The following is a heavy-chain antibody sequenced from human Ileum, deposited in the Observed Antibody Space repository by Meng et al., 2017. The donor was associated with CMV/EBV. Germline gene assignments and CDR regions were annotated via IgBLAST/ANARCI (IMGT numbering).Heavy chain of an antibody. J-gene: IGHJ4*02. Sequence: SVKVSCKASGGTFSSYGISWVRQAPGQGLEWMGGISPIFGTANYAQKFQGRVTITTDESTSTAYMELSSLRSEDKVVYYCAREFRVNYYGSGENLYYFDYWGQGTLVTVSS. D-gene: IGHD3-10*01. CDR3: AREFRVNYYGSGENLYYFDY. CDR2: ISPIFGTA. V-gene: IGHV1-69*05. CDR1: GGTFSSYG.